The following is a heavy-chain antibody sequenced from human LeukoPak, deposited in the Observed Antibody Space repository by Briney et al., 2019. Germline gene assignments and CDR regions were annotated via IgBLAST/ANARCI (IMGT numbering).Heavy chain of an antibody. D-gene: IGHD5-18*01. CDR2: ISAYNGNT. V-gene: IGHV1-18*01. CDR3: ARGDIQLWFFDY. Sequence: ASVKVSCKASGYTFTSYGISWVRQAPGQGLEWMGWISAYNGNTNYAQKLQGRVTMTRDMSTSTVYMELSSLRSEDTAVYYCARGDIQLWFFDYWGQGTLVTVSS. J-gene: IGHJ4*02. CDR1: GYTFTSYG.